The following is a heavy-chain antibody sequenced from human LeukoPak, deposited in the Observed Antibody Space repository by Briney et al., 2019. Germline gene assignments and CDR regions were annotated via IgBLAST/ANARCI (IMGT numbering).Heavy chain of an antibody. CDR1: GGSISSGDYY. CDR2: IYHGGSI. D-gene: IGHD1-14*01. V-gene: IGHV4-30-4*08. Sequence: SETLSLTCTVSGGSISSGDYYWSWIRQPPGKGLEWIGYIYHGGSIFYNPSLKSRVTISVDRSKNQFSLKVNSVTAADTAVYYCARGADHDDRRMGCWGQGTLVTVSS. CDR3: ARGADHDDRRMGC. J-gene: IGHJ4*02.